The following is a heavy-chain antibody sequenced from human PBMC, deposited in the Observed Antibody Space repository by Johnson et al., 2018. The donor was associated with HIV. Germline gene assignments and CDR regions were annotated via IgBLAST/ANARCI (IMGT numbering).Heavy chain of an antibody. Sequence: QMQLVESGGGVVQPGGSLRLSCAASGFTFSSYGMHWVRQAPGKGLEWVAFIRYDGSNKYYVDSVKGRFTISRDNSKNTLSLQMNSLRAEDTAVYYCTKMGALGAFDIWDQGTMVTVSS. CDR1: GFTFSSYG. J-gene: IGHJ3*02. CDR3: TKMGALGAFDI. V-gene: IGHV3-30*02. D-gene: IGHD3-16*01. CDR2: IRYDGSNK.